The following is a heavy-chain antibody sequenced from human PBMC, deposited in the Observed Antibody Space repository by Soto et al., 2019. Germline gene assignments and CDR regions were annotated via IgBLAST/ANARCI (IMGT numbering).Heavy chain of an antibody. J-gene: IGHJ6*02. D-gene: IGHD5-12*01. Sequence: SETLSLTCTVAGGSISSYDWSWIRQPPGKGLEWIGYIYYSGSTNYNPSLKSRVTISVDTSKNQFSLKLSSVTAADTAVYYCARLVATIHYYYYYGMDVWGQGTTVTVSS. CDR3: ARLVATIHYYYYYGMDV. CDR2: IYYSGST. V-gene: IGHV4-59*08. CDR1: GGSISSYD.